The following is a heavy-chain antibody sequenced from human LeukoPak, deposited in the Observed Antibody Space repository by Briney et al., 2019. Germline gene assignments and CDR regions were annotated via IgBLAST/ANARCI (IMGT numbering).Heavy chain of an antibody. CDR2: IIPIFGTA. D-gene: IGHD5-24*01. J-gene: IGHJ6*02. CDR1: GGTFSSYA. CDR3: ARDFYEMATIHRYYYHYYGMDV. Sequence: SVKVSCKASGGTFSSYAISWVRQAPGQGLEWMGGIIPIFGTANYAQKFQGRVTITADESTSTAYMELSSLRSEDTAVYYCARDFYEMATIHRYYYHYYGMDVWGQGTTVTVSS. V-gene: IGHV1-69*13.